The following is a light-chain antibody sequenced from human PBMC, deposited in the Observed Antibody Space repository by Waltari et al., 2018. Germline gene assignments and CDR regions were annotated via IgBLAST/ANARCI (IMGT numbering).Light chain of an antibody. J-gene: IGLJ3*02. CDR1: SGSVSSTSY. CDR2: KAN. CDR3: LMYMGSDIWV. Sequence: QTVVTQEPSLSVSPGGTVTLTCALSSGSVSSTSYVSWYQQTPGQAPRTLIYKANIRSSGVPDRFSGSTLGNKAALTITGAQADDESDYYCLMYMGSDIWVFGGGTKLTVI. V-gene: IGLV8-61*01.